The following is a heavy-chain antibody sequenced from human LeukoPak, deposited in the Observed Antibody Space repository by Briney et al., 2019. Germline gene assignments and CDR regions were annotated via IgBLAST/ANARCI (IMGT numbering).Heavy chain of an antibody. V-gene: IGHV3-23*01. CDR3: AKDQYIYGSSPFDF. CDR2: FSGGSGNT. J-gene: IGHJ4*02. D-gene: IGHD3-10*01. Sequence: GGSLRLSCAASGFTFSSYAMSWVRQAPGKGVGWVSSFSGGSGNTYYADSVKGRFTTSRDNSQNTLYLQMSSLRAEDTAIYYCAKDQYIYGSSPFDFWGQGTLVTVSS. CDR1: GFTFSSYA.